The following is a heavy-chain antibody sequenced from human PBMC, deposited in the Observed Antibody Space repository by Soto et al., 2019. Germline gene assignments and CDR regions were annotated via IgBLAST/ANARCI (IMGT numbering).Heavy chain of an antibody. V-gene: IGHV5-10-1*01. J-gene: IGHJ4*02. CDR1: GYSFTSYW. CDR2: IDPSDSYT. D-gene: IGHD3-22*01. Sequence: GESLKISCKGSGYSFTSYWISWVRQMPGKGLEWMGRIDPSDSYTNYSPSFQGHVTISADKSISTAYLQWSSLKASDTAMYYCARHESDSSGYYYFDYWSQGTLVTVSS. CDR3: ARHESDSSGYYYFDY.